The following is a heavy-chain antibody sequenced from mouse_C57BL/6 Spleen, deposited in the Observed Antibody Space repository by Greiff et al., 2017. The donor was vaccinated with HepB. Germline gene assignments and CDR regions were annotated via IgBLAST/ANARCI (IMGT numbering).Heavy chain of an antibody. CDR2: IYPGSGNT. V-gene: IGHV1-76*01. D-gene: IGHD2-4*01. J-gene: IGHJ4*01. CDR1: GYPFTDYY. CDR3: ARCDYDDGAMDY. Sequence: VKLQESGAELVRPGASVKLSCKASGYPFTDYYINWVKQRPGQGLEWIARIYPGSGNTYYNEKFKGKATLTAEKSSSTAYMQLSSLTSEDSAVYFCARCDYDDGAMDYWGQGTSVTVSS.